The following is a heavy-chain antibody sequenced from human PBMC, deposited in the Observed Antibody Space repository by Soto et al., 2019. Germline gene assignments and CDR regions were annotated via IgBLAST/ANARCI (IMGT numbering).Heavy chain of an antibody. CDR3: ERDTSYASSGYNRY. Sequence: PGGSLRLSCAASGFTFSSYGMHWVRQAPGKGLEWVAVIWYDGSNKYYADSVKGRFTISRDNSKNTLYLQMNSLRAEDTAVYYCERDTSYASSGYNRYWGQGTLVTVSS. V-gene: IGHV3-33*01. D-gene: IGHD3-22*01. CDR1: GFTFSSYG. CDR2: IWYDGSNK. J-gene: IGHJ4*02.